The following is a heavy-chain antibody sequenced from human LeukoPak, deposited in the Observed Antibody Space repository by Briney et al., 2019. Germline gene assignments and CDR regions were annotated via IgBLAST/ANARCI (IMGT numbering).Heavy chain of an antibody. V-gene: IGHV4-34*01. J-gene: IGHJ5*02. D-gene: IGHD2-2*01. CDR3: GRSVVGIVVVQAGYRINLFDP. Sequence: PSENLSRTGAVYGWSFSGYYWSRLRQPQGKGLKGIGEINHSGSTNYNPSFKSRVTISEDTSKNQFSLKLSPVTAADTAVYYCGRSVVGIVVVQAGYRINLFDPWGQGTLVTVSS. CDR2: INHSGST. CDR1: GWSFSGYY.